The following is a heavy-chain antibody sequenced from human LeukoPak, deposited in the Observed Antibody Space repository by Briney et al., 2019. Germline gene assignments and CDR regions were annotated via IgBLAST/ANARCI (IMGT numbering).Heavy chain of an antibody. V-gene: IGHV3-48*03. CDR2: ISTSDRTI. D-gene: IGHD3-10*02. Sequence: PGGSLRLSCAASGFTFSTYEMNWVRQAPGKGLEWVSYISTSDRTIYYADSVKGRFTISRDNAKNSLYLQMNSLRAEDTAVYYCAELGITMIGGVWGKGTTVTISS. CDR3: AELGITMIGGV. J-gene: IGHJ6*04. CDR1: GFTFSTYE.